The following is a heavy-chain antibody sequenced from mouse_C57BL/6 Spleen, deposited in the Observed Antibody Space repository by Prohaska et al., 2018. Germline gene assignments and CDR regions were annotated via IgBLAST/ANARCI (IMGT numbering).Heavy chain of an antibody. CDR2: INPNNGGT. CDR3: ARGSYYYGSSYSAWFAY. D-gene: IGHD1-1*01. J-gene: IGHJ3*01. Sequence: HGKSLEWIGYINPNNGGTSYNQKFKGKATLTVNKSSSTAYMELRSLTSEDSAVYYCARGSYYYGSSYSAWFAYWGQGTLVTVSA. V-gene: IGHV1-22*01.